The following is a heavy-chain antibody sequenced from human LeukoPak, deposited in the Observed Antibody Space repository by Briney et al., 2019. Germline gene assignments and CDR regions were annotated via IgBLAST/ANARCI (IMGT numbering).Heavy chain of an antibody. J-gene: IGHJ6*02. CDR3: ARGLQLLMYGMDV. CDR2: ISYDGSNK. CDR1: GFTFSSYA. D-gene: IGHD2-2*01. Sequence: PGGSLRLSCAASGFTFSSYAMHWVRQAPGKGLEWVAVISYDGSNKYYADSVKGRFTISRDNSKNTLYLQMNSLRAEDTAVYYCARGLQLLMYGMDVRGQGTTVTVSS. V-gene: IGHV3-30-3*01.